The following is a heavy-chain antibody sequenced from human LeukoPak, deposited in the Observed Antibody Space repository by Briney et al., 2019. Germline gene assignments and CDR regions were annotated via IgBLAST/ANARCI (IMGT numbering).Heavy chain of an antibody. D-gene: IGHD3-3*01. CDR3: ARAMNRSGDYLGFDP. V-gene: IGHV4-38-2*02. Sequence: SETLSLTCTVSGYSISSGYYWGWIRQPPGKGLECIGTMYHSGSTFYNPSLKSRVTISVDTSKNQFSLKLTSMTAADTAVYYCARAMNRSGDYLGFDPWGLGIVVTVSS. J-gene: IGHJ5*02. CDR2: MYHSGST. CDR1: GYSISSGYY.